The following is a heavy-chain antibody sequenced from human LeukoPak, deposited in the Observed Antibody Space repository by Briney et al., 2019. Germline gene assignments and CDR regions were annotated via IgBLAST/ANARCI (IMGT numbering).Heavy chain of an antibody. CDR1: GFTFSSYA. V-gene: IGHV3-64*01. J-gene: IGHJ5*02. Sequence: GGSLRLSCAASGFTFSSYAMHWVRQAPGKGLEYVSAISSNGGSTYYEHSVKGRFTISRDNSKNTLYLQMGSLRAEDMAVYYYARGGGYSGYGWFDPWGQGTLVTVSS. D-gene: IGHD5-12*01. CDR2: ISSNGGST. CDR3: ARGGGYSGYGWFDP.